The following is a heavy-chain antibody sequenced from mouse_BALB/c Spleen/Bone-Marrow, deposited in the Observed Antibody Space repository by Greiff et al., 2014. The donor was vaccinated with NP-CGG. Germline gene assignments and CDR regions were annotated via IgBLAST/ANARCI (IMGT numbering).Heavy chain of an antibody. CDR3: ARQRGGGYYGFFAY. Sequence: DVMLVESGGALVKPGGSLKLSCAASGFTFSSYGMSWVRQTPDKRLEWVATISSGDGYTYYPDSVKGRFTISRDNAKNTLYLQMSSQTSEDSAMYYCARQRGGGYYGFFAYWGQGTLVTVSA. J-gene: IGHJ3*01. CDR2: ISSGDGYT. D-gene: IGHD1-1*01. CDR1: GFTFSSYG. V-gene: IGHV5-6*02.